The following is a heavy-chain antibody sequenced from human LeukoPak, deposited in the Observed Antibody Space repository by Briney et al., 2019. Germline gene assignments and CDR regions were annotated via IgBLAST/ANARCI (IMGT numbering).Heavy chain of an antibody. CDR2: ISSSSSYI. V-gene: IGHV3-21*01. D-gene: IGHD6-19*01. CDR1: GFTFSSYS. J-gene: IGHJ5*02. CDR3: ARVGCSSGWYGWFDP. Sequence: GGSLRLSCAASGFTFSSYSMNWVRQAPGKGLEWVSSISSSSSYIYYADSVKGRFTISRDNAKNSLFLQMNSLRAEDTAVYYCARVGCSSGWYGWFDPWGQGTLVTVSS.